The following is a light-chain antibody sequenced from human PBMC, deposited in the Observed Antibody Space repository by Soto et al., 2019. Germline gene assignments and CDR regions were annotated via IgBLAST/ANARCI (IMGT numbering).Light chain of an antibody. CDR3: QQAKSFPVS. CDR1: QDIGSC. J-gene: IGKJ5*01. Sequence: DIQMTQSPSSVSASVGDRVTITCRASQDIGSCFAWYQQKPGKVPKLLIYAASILQSGVPSRFRDNGSGTDFTLTINNLQPEDFATYYCQQAKSFPVSFGQGTRLENK. CDR2: AAS. V-gene: IGKV1D-12*01.